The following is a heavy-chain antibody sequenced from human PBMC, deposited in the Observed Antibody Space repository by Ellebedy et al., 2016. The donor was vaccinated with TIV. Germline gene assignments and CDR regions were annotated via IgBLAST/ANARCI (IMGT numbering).Heavy chain of an antibody. CDR3: ARGSRRVLDPFDY. V-gene: IGHV1-8*01. J-gene: IGHJ4*02. D-gene: IGHD2-15*01. CDR2: MSPNSGNA. CDR1: GYTFYNYD. Sequence: ASVKVSCKASGYTFYNYDLNWVRQATGQGLEWMGWMSPNSGNAGYAQKFQGRVTMTRETPISSAYMELNSLRSEDTAVYYRARGSRRVLDPFDYWGQGTLVTVS.